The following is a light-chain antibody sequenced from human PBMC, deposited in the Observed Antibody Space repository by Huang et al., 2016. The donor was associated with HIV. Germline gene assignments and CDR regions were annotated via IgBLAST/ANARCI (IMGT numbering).Light chain of an antibody. CDR1: QSFSCW. CDR3: QQSNSFWYT. V-gene: IGKV1-5*01. J-gene: IGKJ2*01. Sequence: SPSTLSASVGDRVTITWRASQSFSCWLACCQQKPGKAPNLLISDASSLDSGVPSRLSGSGSGTVFTLTISSLQPDYFATYYCQQSNSFWYTFGQGTKLEIK. CDR2: DAS.